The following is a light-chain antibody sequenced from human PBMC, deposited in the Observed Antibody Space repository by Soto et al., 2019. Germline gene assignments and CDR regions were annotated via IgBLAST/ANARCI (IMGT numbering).Light chain of an antibody. CDR3: VSYKTDDTFV. J-gene: IGLJ1*01. CDR2: EAT. Sequence: QRALTQPPSVSGSPGQSITVSCTGTRCAIGASNFVSWYQHLPGRAPQVIIFEATNRPSGVSDRFSGSKAGITASLTISGPQAAEEAEYFCVSYKTDDTFVFGTGTKGTGL. CDR1: RCAIGASNF. V-gene: IGLV2-14*01.